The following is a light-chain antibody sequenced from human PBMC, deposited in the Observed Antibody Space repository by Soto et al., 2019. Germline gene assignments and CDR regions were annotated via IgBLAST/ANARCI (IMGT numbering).Light chain of an antibody. CDR1: QSISSW. J-gene: IGKJ2*01. CDR2: KAS. Sequence: IQMTQSPSTLSASVGDRVTITCRASQSISSWLAWYQQKPGKAPKLLIYKASSLESGVHSRFSGSGSGTEFTLTISSLQPDDFATYYCQPYNSLYTFGQGTKLEMK. CDR3: QPYNSLYT. V-gene: IGKV1-5*03.